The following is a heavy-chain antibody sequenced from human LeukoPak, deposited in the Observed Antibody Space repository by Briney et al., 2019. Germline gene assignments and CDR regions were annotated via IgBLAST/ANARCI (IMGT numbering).Heavy chain of an antibody. CDR1: GFTFSSNSMK. CDR2: IYYSGST. D-gene: IGHD5-18*01. J-gene: IGHJ4*02. CDR3: ASHGYSYGPDY. V-gene: IGHV4-39*01. Sequence: GSLRLSCAASGFTFSSNSMKWVRQPPGKGLEWIGSIYYSGSTYYNPSLKSRVAISVDTSKNQFSLRLTSVTAADTAVYYCASHGYSYGPDYWGQGTLVTVSS.